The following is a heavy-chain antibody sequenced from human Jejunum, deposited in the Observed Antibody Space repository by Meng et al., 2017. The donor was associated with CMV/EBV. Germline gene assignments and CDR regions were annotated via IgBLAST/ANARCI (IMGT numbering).Heavy chain of an antibody. CDR3: ARDMCTTTSCYGRLNYYYYATDV. V-gene: IGHV3-21*06. D-gene: IGHD2-2*01. Sequence: NWVRQAPGKGLEWVSSVSSGSGYIYYAAAVKGRFTISRDNAKHSLYLQMNSLRAEDTAMYFCARDMCTTTSCYGRLNYYYYATDVWGQGTTVTVSS. CDR2: VSSGSGYI. J-gene: IGHJ6*02.